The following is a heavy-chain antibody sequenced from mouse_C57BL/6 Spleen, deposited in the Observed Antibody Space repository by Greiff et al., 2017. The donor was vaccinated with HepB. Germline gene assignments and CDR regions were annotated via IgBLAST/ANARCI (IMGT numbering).Heavy chain of an antibody. CDR2: INYDGSST. D-gene: IGHD1-1*01. CDR3: ARDGYYYGSSNGDYAMDY. CDR1: GFTFSDYY. J-gene: IGHJ4*01. Sequence: EVKLMESEGGLVQPGSSMKLSCTASGFTFSDYYMAWVRQVPEKGLEWVANINYDGSSTYYLDSLKSRFIISRDNAKNILYLQMSSLKSEDTATYYCARDGYYYGSSNGDYAMDYWGQGTSVTVSS. V-gene: IGHV5-16*01.